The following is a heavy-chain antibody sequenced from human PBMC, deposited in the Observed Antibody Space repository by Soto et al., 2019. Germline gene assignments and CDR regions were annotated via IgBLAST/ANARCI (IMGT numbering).Heavy chain of an antibody. CDR2: IYRGGTI. CDR1: GLSVSDNY. Sequence: EVRLVESGGGLIQPGGSLTVSCAASGLSVSDNYMSWVRQPPGKGMEWVSVIYRGGTIFYADSVKGRFIIPRDSSKTTMYLQMNTLRGEDTATYYCARVSCSGGGCYPDWYFDLWGRGTLVTVSS. CDR3: ARVSCSGGGCYPDWYFDL. D-gene: IGHD2-15*01. J-gene: IGHJ2*01. V-gene: IGHV3-53*01.